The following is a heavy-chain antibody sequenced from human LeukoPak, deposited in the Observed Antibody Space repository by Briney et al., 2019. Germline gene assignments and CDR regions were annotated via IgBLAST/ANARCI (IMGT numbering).Heavy chain of an antibody. D-gene: IGHD2-2*01. CDR1: GYTFTSYY. Sequence: ASVKVSCKASGYTFTSYYMHWVRQAPGQGLEWMGIINPSGGSTSYAQKFQGRVTMTRDTSTSTVYMELRSLRSDDTAVYYCARQVPAAGWFDPWGQGTLVTVSS. J-gene: IGHJ5*02. V-gene: IGHV1-46*01. CDR2: INPSGGST. CDR3: ARQVPAAGWFDP.